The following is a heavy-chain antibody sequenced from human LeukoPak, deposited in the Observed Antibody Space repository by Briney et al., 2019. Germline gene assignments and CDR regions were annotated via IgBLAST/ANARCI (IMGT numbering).Heavy chain of an antibody. D-gene: IGHD2-2*01. J-gene: IGHJ6*03. Sequence: SETLSLTCTVSGGSISSGGYYWSWIRQPPGKGLEWIGYIYHSGSTYYNPSLKSRVTISVDRSKNQFSLKLSSVTAADTAVYYCARGRGGTDPLVPAAMDYYYYMDVWGKGTTVTVSS. V-gene: IGHV4-30-2*01. CDR1: GGSISSGGYY. CDR3: ARGRGGTDPLVPAAMDYYYYMDV. CDR2: IYHSGST.